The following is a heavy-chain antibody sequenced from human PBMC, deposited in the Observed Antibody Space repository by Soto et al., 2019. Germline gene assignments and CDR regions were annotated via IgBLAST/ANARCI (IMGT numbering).Heavy chain of an antibody. J-gene: IGHJ5*02. Sequence: QVQLVQSGAEVKKPGSSVKVSCKASGGTFSSYTISWVRQAPGQGLEWMGRIIPILGIANYAQKFQGRVTITAEKSTSTAYMELSSLRSEDTAVYYCARDVAYGDYAGWFDPWGQGTLVTVSS. CDR2: IIPILGIA. V-gene: IGHV1-69*08. CDR3: ARDVAYGDYAGWFDP. D-gene: IGHD4-17*01. CDR1: GGTFSSYT.